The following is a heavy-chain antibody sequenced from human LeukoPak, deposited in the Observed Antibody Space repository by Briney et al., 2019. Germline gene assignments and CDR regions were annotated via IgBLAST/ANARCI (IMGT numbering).Heavy chain of an antibody. D-gene: IGHD2-2*01. V-gene: IGHV1-8*02. CDR3: ARTTGVPAAMINYYYYMDV. Sequence: ASVTVSCKASGYTFTGYYMHWVRQAPGQGLEWMGWMNPNSGNTGYAQKFQGRVTMTRNTSISTAYMELSSLRSEDTAVYYCARTTGVPAAMINYYYYMDVWGKGTTVTISS. CDR1: GYTFTGYY. J-gene: IGHJ6*03. CDR2: MNPNSGNT.